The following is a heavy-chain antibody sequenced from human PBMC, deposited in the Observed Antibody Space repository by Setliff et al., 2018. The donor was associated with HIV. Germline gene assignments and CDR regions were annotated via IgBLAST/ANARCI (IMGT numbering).Heavy chain of an antibody. J-gene: IGHJ4*02. D-gene: IGHD3-22*01. CDR2: ISAGKGMT. CDR3: VRRGGGYEDSSGYLWAHDY. CDR1: GGTFSSYA. V-gene: IGHV1-3*01. Sequence: ASVKVSCKASGGTFSSYAISWVRQAPGQGLEWMGGISAGKGMTKYSKKFQGRVTLTRDTAASTAYMELSSLRSEDTAVYYCVRRGGGYEDSSGYLWAHDYWGQGTLVTVSS.